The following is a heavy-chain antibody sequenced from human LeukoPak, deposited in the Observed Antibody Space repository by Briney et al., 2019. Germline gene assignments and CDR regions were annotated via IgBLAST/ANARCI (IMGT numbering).Heavy chain of an antibody. CDR3: AKVAYPGIAVAGYGFDY. J-gene: IGHJ4*02. Sequence: GGSLRLSCAASGFTFSSYAMSWVRQAPGKGLEWVSAISGSGGSTYYADSVKGRFTISRDNSKNTLYLQMNSLRAEDTAVYYCAKVAYPGIAVAGYGFDYWGQGTLVTVSS. D-gene: IGHD6-19*01. V-gene: IGHV3-23*01. CDR2: ISGSGGST. CDR1: GFTFSSYA.